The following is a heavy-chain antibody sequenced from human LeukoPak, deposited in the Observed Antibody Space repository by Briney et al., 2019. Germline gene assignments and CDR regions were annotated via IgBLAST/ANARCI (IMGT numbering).Heavy chain of an antibody. Sequence: EASVKVSCKASGYTFTSYGISWVRQAPGQGIEWMGWISAYNGNTNYAQKLQGSVTMTTDTSTSTAYMELRSLRSDDTAVYYCARDPKVASKYQAYYYYYMDVWGKGTTVTVSS. CDR3: ARDPKVASKYQAYYYYYMDV. CDR2: ISAYNGNT. CDR1: GYTFTSYG. J-gene: IGHJ6*03. V-gene: IGHV1-18*01. D-gene: IGHD2-2*01.